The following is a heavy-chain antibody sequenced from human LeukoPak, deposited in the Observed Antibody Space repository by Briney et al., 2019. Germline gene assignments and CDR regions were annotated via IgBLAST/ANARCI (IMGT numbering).Heavy chain of an antibody. J-gene: IGHJ6*02. D-gene: IGHD3-10*01. V-gene: IGHV1-2*06. Sequence: ASVKVSCKASGYTFTGYYMHWVRQAPGQGLEWMGRINPNSGGTNYAQKFQGRVTMTRDTSISTAYMELSRLRSDDTAVYYCARVIGYYGSGSYYNRSYGMGVWGQGTTVTVSS. CDR3: ARVIGYYGSGSYYNRSYGMGV. CDR1: GYTFTGYY. CDR2: INPNSGGT.